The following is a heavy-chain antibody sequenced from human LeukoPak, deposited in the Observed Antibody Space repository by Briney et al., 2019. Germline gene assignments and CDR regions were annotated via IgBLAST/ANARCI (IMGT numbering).Heavy chain of an antibody. J-gene: IGHJ4*02. Sequence: SETLSLTCTVSGGSISSSSYYWGWIRQPPGKGLEWIGSIYYSGSTYYNPSLKSRVTISVDTSKNRSSLKLSSVTAADTAVYYCARARGAVVDYWGQGTLVTVSS. CDR2: IYYSGST. D-gene: IGHD6-19*01. CDR3: ARARGAVVDY. V-gene: IGHV4-39*07. CDR1: GGSISSSSYY.